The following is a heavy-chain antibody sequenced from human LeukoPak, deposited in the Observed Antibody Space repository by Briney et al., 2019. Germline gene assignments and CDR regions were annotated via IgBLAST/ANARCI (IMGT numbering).Heavy chain of an antibody. Sequence: GGSLRLSCAASGFTFDDYAMHWVRQAPGNGLEWVSGISWNSGSIGYADSVKGRFTISRDNAKNSLYLQMNSLRAEDTALYYCAKAAAYSSSYFDYWGQGTLVTVSS. J-gene: IGHJ4*02. CDR2: ISWNSGSI. CDR3: AKAAAYSSSYFDY. CDR1: GFTFDDYA. D-gene: IGHD6-6*01. V-gene: IGHV3-9*01.